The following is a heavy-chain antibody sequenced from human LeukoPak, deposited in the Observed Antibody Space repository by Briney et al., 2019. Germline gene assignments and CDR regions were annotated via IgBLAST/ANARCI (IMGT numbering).Heavy chain of an antibody. Sequence: QSGGSLRLSCAASGFTFSYYGMHWVRQAPGKGLEWVAVIWYDGSNKYYADSVKGRFTISRDNSKNTLYLQMNSLRAEDTAVYYCARVHFSSSPYFDYWGQGTLVTVPS. D-gene: IGHD6-6*01. V-gene: IGHV3-33*01. CDR1: GFTFSYYG. CDR3: ARVHFSSSPYFDY. J-gene: IGHJ4*02. CDR2: IWYDGSNK.